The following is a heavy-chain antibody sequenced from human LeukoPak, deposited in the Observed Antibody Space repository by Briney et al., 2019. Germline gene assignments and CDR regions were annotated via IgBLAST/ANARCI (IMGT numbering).Heavy chain of an antibody. CDR1: GGSISSYY. CDR2: FYYSGST. D-gene: IGHD2-2*01. V-gene: IGHV4-59*01. J-gene: IGHJ6*02. Sequence: SETLSLTCTVSGGSISSYYWSWIRQPPGKGLEWIGYFYYSGSTNYNPSPKSRVTISVDTSKNQFSLKLSSVTAADTAVYYCARGQTDIVVVPAAMADPDYYYYGMDVWGQGTTVTVSS. CDR3: ARGQTDIVVVPAAMADPDYYYYGMDV.